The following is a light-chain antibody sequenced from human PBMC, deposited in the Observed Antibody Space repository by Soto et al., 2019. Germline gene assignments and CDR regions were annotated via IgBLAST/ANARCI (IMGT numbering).Light chain of an antibody. CDR2: AAS. J-gene: IGKJ1*01. V-gene: IGKV1-39*01. Sequence: DIQMTQSPSSLSASVGDRVTISCRASQSIRNYVSWYQQKPGTAPKLLIRAASTVQSGGPSRFSGSGSWTDFTLTISSLQIEDFATYFWQQTDSTPQTFGQGTNVEI. CDR1: QSIRNY. CDR3: QQTDSTPQT.